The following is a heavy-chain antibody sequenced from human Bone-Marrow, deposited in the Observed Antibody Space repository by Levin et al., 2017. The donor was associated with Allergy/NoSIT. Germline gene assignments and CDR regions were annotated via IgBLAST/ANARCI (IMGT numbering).Heavy chain of an antibody. V-gene: IGHV1-69*13. D-gene: IGHD3-10*01. CDR2: IIPMFGTI. CDR3: AREYGGHFFDP. J-gene: IGHJ5*02. CDR1: GGAFRTYT. Sequence: PEASVKVSCKASGGAFRTYTINWVRQAPGQGLEWMGMIIPMFGTINHAQKFLDRVAISADESTSTAYMELNSLTSDDTAVYYCAREYGGHFFDPWGQGTLVTVSS.